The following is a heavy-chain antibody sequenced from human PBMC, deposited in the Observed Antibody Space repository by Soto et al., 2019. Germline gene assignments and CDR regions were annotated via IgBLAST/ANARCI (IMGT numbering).Heavy chain of an antibody. CDR3: AKAGTDIVVVPAAMGRKNYYYGMAV. Sequence: PGGSLRLSCAASGFTFSSDAMSWVRQAPGKGLEWVSAISGSGGSTYYADSVKGRFTISRDNSKNTLYLQMNSLRAEDTAVYYCAKAGTDIVVVPAAMGRKNYYYGMAVWGQGTTVTVSS. D-gene: IGHD2-2*01. V-gene: IGHV3-23*01. CDR1: GFTFSSDA. J-gene: IGHJ6*02. CDR2: ISGSGGST.